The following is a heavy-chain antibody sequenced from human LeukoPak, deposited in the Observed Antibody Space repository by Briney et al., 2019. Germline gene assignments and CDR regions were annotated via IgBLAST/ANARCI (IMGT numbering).Heavy chain of an antibody. CDR3: AREGATIRDQAFDP. D-gene: IGHD5-12*01. Sequence: GGSLRLPCAASGFTVSSNYMSWVRQAPGKGLEWVSVIYSGGSTYYADSAKGRFTISRDNSKNTLYLQMNSLRAEDTAVYYCAREGATIRDQAFDPWGQGTLVTVSS. V-gene: IGHV3-53*01. CDR1: GFTVSSNY. J-gene: IGHJ5*02. CDR2: IYSGGST.